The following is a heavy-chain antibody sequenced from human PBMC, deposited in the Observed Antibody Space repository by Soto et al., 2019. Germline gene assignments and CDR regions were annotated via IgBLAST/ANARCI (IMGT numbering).Heavy chain of an antibody. CDR2: ISGSGGST. CDR1: GFTFSSYA. J-gene: IGHJ5*01. Sequence: GVSLRLSCAASGFTFSSYAMSWVRQAPGKGLEWVSAISGSGGSTYYADSVKGRFTISRDNSKNTLYLQMNSLRAEDTAVYYCATFPVDIVATSALLDSWGQGSFVIVSP. CDR3: ATFPVDIVATSALLDS. D-gene: IGHD5-12*01. V-gene: IGHV3-23*01.